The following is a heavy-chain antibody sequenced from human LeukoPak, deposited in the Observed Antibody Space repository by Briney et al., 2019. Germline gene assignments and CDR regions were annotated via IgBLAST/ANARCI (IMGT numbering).Heavy chain of an antibody. V-gene: IGHV3-30*18. D-gene: IGHD4-17*01. CDR1: GFTFSSYG. J-gene: IGHJ4*02. CDR2: ISYDGSNK. Sequence: AGGSLRLSCAASGFTFSSYGMHWVRQAPGKGLEWVAVISYDGSNKYYADSVKGRFTISRDDSKNTLYLQMNSLRAEGTAVYYCAKDDYGDYFDYWGQGTLVTVSS. CDR3: AKDDYGDYFDY.